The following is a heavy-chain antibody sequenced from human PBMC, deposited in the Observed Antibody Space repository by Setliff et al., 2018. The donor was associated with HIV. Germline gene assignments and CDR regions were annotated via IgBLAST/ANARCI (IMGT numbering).Heavy chain of an antibody. Sequence: SETLSLTCSVSGASITSHNWSWIRQAAGKGLEWIGRIYTRWNTNYNPSLRSRGTMSVVTSKNQFSLKVTSVTAADTAVYYCTRDLWGDDYYYNNMDVWGKGTTVTVSS. D-gene: IGHD2-21*02. V-gene: IGHV4-4*07. J-gene: IGHJ6*03. CDR2: IYTRWNT. CDR1: GASITSHN. CDR3: TRDLWGDDYYYNNMDV.